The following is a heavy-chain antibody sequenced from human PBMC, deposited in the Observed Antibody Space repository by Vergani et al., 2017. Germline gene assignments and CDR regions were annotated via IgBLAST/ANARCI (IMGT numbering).Heavy chain of an antibody. J-gene: IGHJ4*02. Sequence: QVQLVQSGAEVKKPGSSVKVSCKASGGTFSSYAISWVRQSPGQGLEWMGWNSPIFGTANSAQKFQGRVTITADESTSTAYMELSSLRAADTAVYYCARGLNQLYSSGETDYWGQGTLVTVSS. CDR1: GGTFSSYA. D-gene: IGHD6-19*01. CDR3: ARGLNQLYSSGETDY. CDR2: NSPIFGTA. V-gene: IGHV1-69*01.